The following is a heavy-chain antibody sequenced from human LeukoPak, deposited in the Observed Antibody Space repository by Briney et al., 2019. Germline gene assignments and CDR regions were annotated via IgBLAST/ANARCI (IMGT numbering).Heavy chain of an antibody. CDR3: ARATIEYSSSWFDP. CDR2: ISGSGGST. CDR1: GFTFSSYA. D-gene: IGHD6-6*01. J-gene: IGHJ5*02. V-gene: IGHV3-23*01. Sequence: GGSLRLSCAASGFTFSSYAMSWVRQAPGKGLEWVSAISGSGGSTYYADSVKGRFTISRDNSKNTLYLQMNSLRAEDTAVYYCARATIEYSSSWFDPWGQGTLVTVSS.